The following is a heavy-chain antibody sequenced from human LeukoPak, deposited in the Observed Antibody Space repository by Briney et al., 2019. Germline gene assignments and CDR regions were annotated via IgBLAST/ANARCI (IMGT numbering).Heavy chain of an antibody. CDR3: TRDSGWIAFDY. Sequence: GGSLRLSCTASGFTFGDYAMSWFRQAPGKGLEWVGLIRGKAYGETTEYAASVKDRFTILRDDFKSIAYPQMNSLKTEDTAVYYCTRDSGWIAFDYWGQGTLVTVSS. CDR1: GFTFGDYA. D-gene: IGHD6-19*01. J-gene: IGHJ4*02. CDR2: IRGKAYGETT. V-gene: IGHV3-49*03.